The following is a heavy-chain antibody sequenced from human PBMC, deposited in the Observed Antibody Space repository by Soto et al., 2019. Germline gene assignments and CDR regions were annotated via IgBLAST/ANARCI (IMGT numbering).Heavy chain of an antibody. V-gene: IGHV4-39*01. D-gene: IGHD6-19*01. CDR3: AVLRAIVVAGYYYYYGMDV. CDR2: IYYSGST. CDR1: GGSISSSSYY. Sequence: LSLTCTVSGGSISSSSYYWGWIRQPPGKGLEWIGSIYYSGSTYYNPSLKSRVTISVDTSKNQFSLKLSSVTAADTAVYYCAVLRAIVVAGYYYYYGMDVCDQGPTVTFAS. J-gene: IGHJ6*02.